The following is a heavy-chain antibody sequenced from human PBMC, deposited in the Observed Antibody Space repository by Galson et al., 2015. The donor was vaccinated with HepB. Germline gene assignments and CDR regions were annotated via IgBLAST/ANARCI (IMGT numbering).Heavy chain of an antibody. V-gene: IGHV4-34*01. J-gene: IGHJ4*02. CDR1: GGSFSGYY. CDR2: INHSGST. Sequence: SETLSLTCAVYGGSFSGYYWSWIRQPPGKGLEWIGEINHSGSTNYNPSLKSRVTISVDTSKNQFSLKLSSVTAADTAVYYCARLPGYSGYDLPEFDYWGQGTLVTVSS. CDR3: ARLPGYSGYDLPEFDY. D-gene: IGHD5-12*01.